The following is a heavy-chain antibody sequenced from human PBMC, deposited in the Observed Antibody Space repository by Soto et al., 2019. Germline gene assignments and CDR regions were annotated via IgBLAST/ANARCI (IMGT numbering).Heavy chain of an antibody. CDR1: GYTFTSYA. Sequence: ASVKVSCKASGYTFTSYAMHWVRQAPGQRLEWMGWINAGNGNTKYSQKFQGRVTITRDTSASTAYMELSSLRSEDTAVYYCAVGYCSSTSCYGYYYYYGMDVWGQGTTVTVSS. CDR3: AVGYCSSTSCYGYYYYYGMDV. V-gene: IGHV1-3*01. D-gene: IGHD2-2*01. J-gene: IGHJ6*02. CDR2: INAGNGNT.